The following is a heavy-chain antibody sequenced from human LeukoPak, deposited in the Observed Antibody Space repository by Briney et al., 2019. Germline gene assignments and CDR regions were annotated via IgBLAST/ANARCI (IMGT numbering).Heavy chain of an antibody. CDR3: ANGYYYNILTGYYKDRDTSFQY. V-gene: IGHV3-23*01. Sequence: GGSLRLSCAASGFTFSSYAMSWVRQAPGKGLEWVSTISGSCGRIYYADSVKGRFTIYRDNSKNTLYLQLNTLRAEDTAVYYCANGYYYNILTGYYKDRDTSFQYWGQGTLVTVSS. J-gene: IGHJ1*01. CDR2: ISGSCGRI. D-gene: IGHD3-9*01. CDR1: GFTFSSYA.